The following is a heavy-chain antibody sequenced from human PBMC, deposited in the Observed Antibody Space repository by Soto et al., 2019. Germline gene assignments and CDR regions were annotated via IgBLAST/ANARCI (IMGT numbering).Heavy chain of an antibody. J-gene: IGHJ5*02. Sequence: TSETLSLTCTVSGGSISSSSYYWGWIRQPPGKGLEWIGSIYYSGSTYYNPSLKSRVTISVDTSKNQFSLKLSSVTAADTAVYYCARLQNWFDPWGQGTLVNVSS. D-gene: IGHD1-1*01. CDR3: ARLQNWFDP. V-gene: IGHV4-39*01. CDR1: GGSISSSSYY. CDR2: IYYSGST.